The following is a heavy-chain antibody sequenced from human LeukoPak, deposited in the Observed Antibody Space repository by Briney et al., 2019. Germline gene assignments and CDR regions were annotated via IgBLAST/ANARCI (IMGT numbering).Heavy chain of an antibody. CDR1: GFSFSTYT. Sequence: PGGSLRLSCTASGFSFSTYTMSWVRQAPGKGLEWVSAISGSGSSTYYADSVKGRFTISRDNSKNTLYLQMNSLRAEDTAVYYCAKDPRYSSGEPKDSYYYYYMDVWGKGTTVTVSS. D-gene: IGHD6-19*01. CDR3: AKDPRYSSGEPKDSYYYYYMDV. CDR2: ISGSGSST. J-gene: IGHJ6*03. V-gene: IGHV3-23*01.